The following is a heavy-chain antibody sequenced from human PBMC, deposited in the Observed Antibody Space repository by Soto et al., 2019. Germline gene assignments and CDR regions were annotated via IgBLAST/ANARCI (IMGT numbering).Heavy chain of an antibody. Sequence: QVQLQESGPGLVRPSQTLSLTCTVSGGSISSGGYYWSWIRQDPGKGLEWIGYMYYSGRTYYNPSLKSRVTISVDTSKNQFSRKLSSVTAAETAVYYCARSILEGATGYWGQGTLVTVSS. CDR3: ARSILEGATGY. CDR1: GGSISSGGYY. D-gene: IGHD1-26*01. V-gene: IGHV4-31*03. CDR2: MYYSGRT. J-gene: IGHJ4*02.